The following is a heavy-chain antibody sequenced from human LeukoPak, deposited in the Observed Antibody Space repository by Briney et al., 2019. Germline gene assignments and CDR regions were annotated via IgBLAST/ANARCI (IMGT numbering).Heavy chain of an antibody. D-gene: IGHD2-2*01. Sequence: GGSLRLSCAASGFTFSNYGMHWVRQAPGRGLERVTIIWYDGRNQYYADSVKGRFTISRDNSKNTLYLQMNSLRVEDTAAYYCARDDCSTPSCYGYWGQGTLVTVSS. CDR2: IWYDGRNQ. CDR1: GFTFSNYG. J-gene: IGHJ4*02. V-gene: IGHV3-33*01. CDR3: ARDDCSTPSCYGY.